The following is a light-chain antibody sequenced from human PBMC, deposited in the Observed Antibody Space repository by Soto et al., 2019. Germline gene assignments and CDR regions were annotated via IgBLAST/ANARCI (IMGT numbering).Light chain of an antibody. J-gene: IGLJ1*01. Sequence: QSVLTQPASVSGCPGQSITISCTGTSSDVGGYNYVAWYQQHPGKAPKLMIYEVSNRPSGVSNRFSGSKSGNTASLTISGLQAEDEADYYCSSYTSSSTQVFGTGTKVTVL. CDR1: SSDVGGYNY. CDR2: EVS. CDR3: SSYTSSSTQV. V-gene: IGLV2-14*01.